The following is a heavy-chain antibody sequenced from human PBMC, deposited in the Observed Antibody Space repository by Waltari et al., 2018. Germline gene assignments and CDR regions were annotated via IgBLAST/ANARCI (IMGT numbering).Heavy chain of an antibody. Sequence: QVQLVESGGGVVQPGRSLRLSCAASGFTFSSYGMHWVRQAPGKGLEWVAVIWYDGSNKYYADSVKGRFTISRDNSKNTLYLQMNSLRADDTAVYYCARYYDGSGNDDHFDYWGQGTLVTVSS. CDR3: ARYYDGSGNDDHFDY. D-gene: IGHD3-22*01. CDR2: IWYDGSNK. V-gene: IGHV3-33*01. CDR1: GFTFSSYG. J-gene: IGHJ4*02.